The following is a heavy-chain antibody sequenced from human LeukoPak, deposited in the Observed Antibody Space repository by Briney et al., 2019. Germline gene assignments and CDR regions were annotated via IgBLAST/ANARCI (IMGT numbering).Heavy chain of an antibody. CDR1: GFTFDDYA. CDR2: ISWNSGSI. CDR3: AKSGGSGSYLYYFDY. J-gene: IGHJ4*02. V-gene: IGHV3-9*01. D-gene: IGHD1-26*01. Sequence: GGSQRLSCAASGFTFDDYAMHWVRQAPGKGLEWVSGISWNSGSIGYADSVKGRFTISRDNAKNSLYLQMNSLRAEDTALYYCAKSGGSGSYLYYFDYWGQGTLVTVSS.